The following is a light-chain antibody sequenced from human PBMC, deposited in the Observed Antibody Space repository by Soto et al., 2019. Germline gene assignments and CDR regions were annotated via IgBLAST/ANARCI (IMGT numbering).Light chain of an antibody. CDR1: QSVSSD. Sequence: ETVLTQSPGTLSLSPGDRATLSCRASQSVSSDLAWYQQEPGQAPRLLIYGASSRATGIPDRFSGSGSGTDFTLIISRLELEDFAEYQCQLSGNSPNTFGQGTKLEIK. J-gene: IGKJ1*01. CDR3: QLSGNSPNT. CDR2: GAS. V-gene: IGKV3-20*01.